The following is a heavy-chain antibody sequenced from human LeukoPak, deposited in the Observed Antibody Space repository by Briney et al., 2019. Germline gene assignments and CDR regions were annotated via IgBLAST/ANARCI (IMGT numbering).Heavy chain of an antibody. CDR2: IYYSGST. CDR3: ARFIDGHWFDP. Sequence: SETLSLTCTVSGGSISSYYWSWIRQPPGKGLEWIGYIYYSGSTNYNPSLKSRVTISVDTSKNQSSLKLSSVTAADTAVYYCARFIDGHWFDPWGQGTLVTVSS. CDR1: GGSISSYY. J-gene: IGHJ5*02. V-gene: IGHV4-59*01.